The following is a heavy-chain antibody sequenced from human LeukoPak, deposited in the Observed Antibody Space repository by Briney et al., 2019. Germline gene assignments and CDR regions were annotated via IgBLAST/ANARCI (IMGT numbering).Heavy chain of an antibody. CDR2: IYHSGST. CDR3: ARVTGSGSYDNFLDY. CDR1: GGSISSSNW. J-gene: IGHJ4*02. Sequence: SGTLSLTCAVSGGSISSSNWWSWVRQPPGKGLEWIGEIYHSGSTNYNPSLKSRVTISVDKSKNQFSLKLSSVTAADTAVYYCARVTGSGSYDNFLDYWGQGTLVTVSS. D-gene: IGHD3-10*01. V-gene: IGHV4-4*02.